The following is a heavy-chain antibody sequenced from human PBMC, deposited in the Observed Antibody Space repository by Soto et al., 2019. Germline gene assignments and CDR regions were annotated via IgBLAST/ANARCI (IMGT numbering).Heavy chain of an antibody. J-gene: IGHJ6*02. CDR1: GGSISSGDYY. CDR2: IYYSGST. Sequence: QVQLQESGPGLVKPSQTLSLTCTVSGGSISSGDYYWSWIRQPPGKGLEWIGYIYYSGSTYYNPSHKSRVTISVDTSKNQSSLKLGYVTAADTAVYYCASDEVEGGGMDVWGQGTTVTVSS. V-gene: IGHV4-30-4*01. D-gene: IGHD1-26*01. CDR3: ASDEVEGGGMDV.